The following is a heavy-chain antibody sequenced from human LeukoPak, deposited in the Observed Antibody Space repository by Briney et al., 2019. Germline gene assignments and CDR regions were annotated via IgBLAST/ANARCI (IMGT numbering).Heavy chain of an antibody. Sequence: GGSLRLSCAPSGFTFSYYAMSWVRQAPGKGLEWVSAISGSGGDTYYADSLKGRFTISRDNSKNTLYLQMNSLRAEDTAVYYCARDQRGYCRSTTCYIFDYWSQGTLVTVSS. D-gene: IGHD2-2*02. CDR3: ARDQRGYCRSTTCYIFDY. V-gene: IGHV3-23*01. CDR1: GFTFSYYA. J-gene: IGHJ4*02. CDR2: ISGSGGDT.